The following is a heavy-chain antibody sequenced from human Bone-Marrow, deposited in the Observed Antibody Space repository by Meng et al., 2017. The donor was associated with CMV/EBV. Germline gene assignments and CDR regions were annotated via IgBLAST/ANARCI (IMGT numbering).Heavy chain of an antibody. J-gene: IGHJ6*02. CDR1: GFTFGTYA. D-gene: IGHD3-22*01. CDR3: AKDRLTYYYDSSGYYLGGGMDV. V-gene: IGHV3-23*01. Sequence: GESLKISCAASGFTFGTYAMSWVRQAPGKGLEWVSGIIGSGVTTYYADSVKGRFTISRDNSKNTLYLQMNSLRAEDTAVYYCAKDRLTYYYDSSGYYLGGGMDVWGQGTTVTVSS. CDR2: IIGSGVTT.